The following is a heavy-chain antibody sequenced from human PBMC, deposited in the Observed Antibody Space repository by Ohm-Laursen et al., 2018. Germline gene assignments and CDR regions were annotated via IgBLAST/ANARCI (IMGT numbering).Heavy chain of an antibody. CDR2: IYWDDDK. J-gene: IGHJ4*02. CDR1: GFSLSTSGVG. CDR3: ARAYSSGTYFDY. V-gene: IGHV2-5*02. D-gene: IGHD3-22*01. Sequence: TQTLTLTCTFSGFSLSTSGVGVGWIRQPPGKALEWLALIYWDDDKRYSPSLKSRLTITKDTSKNQVVLTMTNMDPVDTATYYCARAYSSGTYFDYWGQGTLVTVSS.